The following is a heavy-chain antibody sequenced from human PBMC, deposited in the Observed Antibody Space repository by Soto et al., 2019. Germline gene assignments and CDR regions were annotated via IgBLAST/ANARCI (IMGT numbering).Heavy chain of an antibody. D-gene: IGHD2-15*01. CDR1: GFNFPTFW. J-gene: IGHJ5*02. CDR2: IYPDDSDA. CDR3: ARRYVVAGNFGFDP. Sequence: PGESLKISCKHSGFNFPTFWIAWVRQMPGKGLEWMGTIYPDDSDARYSPSFQGQVTISADKSISTAYLQWSSLKASDTAMYYCARRYVVAGNFGFDPWGQGTLVTVSS. V-gene: IGHV5-51*01.